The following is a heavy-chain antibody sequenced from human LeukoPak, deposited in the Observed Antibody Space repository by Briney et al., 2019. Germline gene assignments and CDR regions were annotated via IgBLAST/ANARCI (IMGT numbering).Heavy chain of an antibody. CDR1: GFTFSRYW. CDR3: ARENGWLQFD. Sequence: GGSLRLSCAASGFTFSRYWMTWVRQAPGKGLEWVANIKQDGSEKYYVDSVKGRFTISRDNAKNSLYLQMNSLRAEDTAVYYCARENGWLQFDGGQGTLVTVSS. D-gene: IGHD5-24*01. J-gene: IGHJ4*02. V-gene: IGHV3-7*01. CDR2: IKQDGSEK.